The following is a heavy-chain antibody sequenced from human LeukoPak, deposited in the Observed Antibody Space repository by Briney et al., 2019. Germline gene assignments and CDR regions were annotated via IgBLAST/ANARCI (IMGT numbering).Heavy chain of an antibody. CDR2: INHSGST. Sequence: PSETLSLTCAVYGGSFSGYYWSWIRQPPGKGLEWIGEINHSGSTNYNPSLKSRVTISVDTSKNQFSLKLSSVTAADTAVYYCARGRKYYYGSGSYSHFDYWGQGTLVTVSS. V-gene: IGHV4-34*01. J-gene: IGHJ4*02. CDR3: ARGRKYYYGSGSYSHFDY. CDR1: GGSFSGYY. D-gene: IGHD3-10*01.